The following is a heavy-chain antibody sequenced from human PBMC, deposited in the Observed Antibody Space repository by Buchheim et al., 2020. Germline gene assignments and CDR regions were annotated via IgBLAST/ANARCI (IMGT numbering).Heavy chain of an antibody. J-gene: IGHJ4*02. D-gene: IGHD6-19*01. CDR2: IYYSGNS. CDR1: GDSISTSSF. V-gene: IGHV4-39*07. Sequence: QLQLQESGPGLVKPSETLSLTCTVSGDSISTSSFWGWIRQSPGKGLDWVGSIYYSGNSYYNMSLKRRATISLDTSKNQFSPKLTSLTAADTAVYFCVRGGEPSNSGWCKYWGPGTL. CDR3: VRGGEPSNSGWCKY.